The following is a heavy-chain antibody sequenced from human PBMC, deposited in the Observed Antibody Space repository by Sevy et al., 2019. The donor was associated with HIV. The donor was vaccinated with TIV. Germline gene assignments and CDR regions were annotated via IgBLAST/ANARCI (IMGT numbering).Heavy chain of an antibody. Sequence: GGSLRLSCEGSGFSFGTYSMHWVRQAPGKGLEWVGVIWYDGSKQSYADSVKGRVTFSRDNSKSTMYLDMNALRAEDTVVYYCARGPDTEISLHDVMRSFEWVFRGKSFDYWGQGALVTVSS. CDR3: ARGPDTEISLHDVMRSFEWVFRGKSFDY. D-gene: IGHD3-3*01. CDR1: GFSFGTYS. J-gene: IGHJ4*02. CDR2: IWYDGSKQ. V-gene: IGHV3-30*04.